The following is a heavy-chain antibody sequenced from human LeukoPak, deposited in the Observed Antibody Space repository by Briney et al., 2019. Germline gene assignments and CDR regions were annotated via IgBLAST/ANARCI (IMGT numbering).Heavy chain of an antibody. D-gene: IGHD4-17*01. V-gene: IGHV3-21*01. J-gene: IGHJ6*01. CDR3: ARHGDGFYHGMDV. CDR2: ISSGGHNI. CDR1: DFTFSRYS. Sequence: GGSLRLSCAASDFTFSRYSMNWFRQAPGEGLEWVSSISSGGHNIYYADPVKGRFTISRDNAKNSLFLQMNSLRVEDTAVYYCARHGDGFYHGMDVWGQGTTVTVSS.